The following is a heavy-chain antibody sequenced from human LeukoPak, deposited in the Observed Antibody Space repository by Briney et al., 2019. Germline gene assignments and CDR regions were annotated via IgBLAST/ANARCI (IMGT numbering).Heavy chain of an antibody. CDR2: IFGSGGSA. V-gene: IGHV3-23*01. Sequence: GGSLRLSCTASGFTFSSYAMYWVRQAPGKGLEWVSGIFGSGGSAHYADSVKGRFTISRDNSQNTVYLQMNSLRAEDTAVYYCGKTTTGYSSGRNPAWPVDYWGQGILVTVSS. CDR3: GKTTTGYSSGRNPAWPVDY. J-gene: IGHJ4*02. CDR1: GFTFSSYA. D-gene: IGHD6-19*01.